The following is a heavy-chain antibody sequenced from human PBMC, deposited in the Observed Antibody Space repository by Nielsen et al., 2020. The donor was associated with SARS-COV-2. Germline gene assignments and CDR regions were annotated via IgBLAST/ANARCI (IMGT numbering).Heavy chain of an antibody. Sequence: ASVKVFCKASGYPFHAYGITWVRQAPGLGLEWMAWINTYNGITYYAEKFRDRVTVTTDTPTTTAYLEMRSLRSDDTAVYFCAREEQWVIKDWGQGTLVTVSS. J-gene: IGHJ4*02. V-gene: IGHV1-18*01. CDR2: INTYNGIT. CDR1: GYPFHAYG. D-gene: IGHD1-26*01. CDR3: AREEQWVIKD.